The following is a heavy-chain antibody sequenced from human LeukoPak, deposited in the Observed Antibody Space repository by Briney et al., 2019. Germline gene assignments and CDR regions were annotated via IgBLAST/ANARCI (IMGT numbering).Heavy chain of an antibody. Sequence: PGGSLRLSCAASGFTFRSFWIHWVRQAPGKGLVWVGRINNDGTDTIYADSVKGRFTVSRDNAKNTLYLQMNSLRVEDTAVYSCARGGFSHGFDVWGQGTVVTVSS. CDR3: ARGGFSHGFDV. D-gene: IGHD5-12*01. J-gene: IGHJ3*01. V-gene: IGHV3-74*01. CDR2: INNDGTDT. CDR1: GFTFRSFW.